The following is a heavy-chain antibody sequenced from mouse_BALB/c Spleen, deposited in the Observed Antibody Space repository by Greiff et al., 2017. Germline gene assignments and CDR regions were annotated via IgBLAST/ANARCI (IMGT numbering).Heavy chain of an antibody. CDR2: IDTANGNT. V-gene: IGHV14-3*02. Sequence: VQLQQSGAELVKPGASVKLSCTASGFNIKDTYMHWVKQRPEQGLEWIGRIDTANGNTKYDPKFQGKATITADTSSNTAYLQLSSLTSEDTAVYYCARSGYRYDEAWFAYWGQGTLVTVSA. CDR1: GFNIKDTY. D-gene: IGHD2-14*01. CDR3: ARSGYRYDEAWFAY. J-gene: IGHJ3*01.